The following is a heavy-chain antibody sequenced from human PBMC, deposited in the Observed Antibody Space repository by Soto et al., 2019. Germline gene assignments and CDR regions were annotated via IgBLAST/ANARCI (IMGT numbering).Heavy chain of an antibody. V-gene: IGHV4-61*01. CDR2: IYHIGTT. CDR3: ARESIVGATRFDP. Sequence: SETLSLTCTVSGDSVNSGSYYWTWIRQAPGKGLEWLGYIYHIGTTRYNPSLKSRATIPLDTSKSQFSLRLTSVTAADTAVYFCARESIVGATRFDPWGHGTLVTVSS. J-gene: IGHJ5*02. CDR1: GDSVNSGSYY. D-gene: IGHD1-26*01.